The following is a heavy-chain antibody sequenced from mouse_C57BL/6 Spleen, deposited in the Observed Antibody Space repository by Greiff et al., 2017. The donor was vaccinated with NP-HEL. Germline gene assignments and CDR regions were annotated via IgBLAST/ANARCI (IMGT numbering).Heavy chain of an antibody. CDR1: GYTFTDYE. V-gene: IGHV1-15*01. D-gene: IGHD1-1*01. J-gene: IGHJ2*01. CDR3: TRADYYGSSYGYYFDY. Sequence: VQLQQSGAELVRPGASVTLSCKASGYTFTDYEMHWVKQTPVHGLEWIGAIDPETGGTAYNQKFKGKAILTADKSSSTASMELRSLTSEDSAVYYCTRADYYGSSYGYYFDYWGQGTTLTVSS. CDR2: IDPETGGT.